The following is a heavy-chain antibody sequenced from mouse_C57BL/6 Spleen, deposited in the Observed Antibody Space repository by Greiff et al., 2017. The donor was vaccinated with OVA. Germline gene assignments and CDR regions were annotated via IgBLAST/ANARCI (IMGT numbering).Heavy chain of an antibody. CDR1: GYTFTSYW. CDR2: IDPSDSDT. CDR3: AREDY. J-gene: IGHJ2*01. Sequence: QVQLQQPGAELVRPGSSVKLSCKASGYTFTSYWMHWVKQRPIQGLEWIGNIDPSDSDTHYNQKFKDKATLTVDKSSSTAYMQLSSLTSEDSAVYYWAREDYWGQGTTLTVSS. V-gene: IGHV1-52*01.